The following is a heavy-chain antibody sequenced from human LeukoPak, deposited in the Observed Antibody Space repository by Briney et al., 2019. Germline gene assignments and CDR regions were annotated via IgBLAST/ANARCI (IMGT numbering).Heavy chain of an antibody. CDR2: ISGSGGST. V-gene: IGHV3-23*01. Sequence: PGGSLRLSCAASGFTFSSYAMSWVRQAPGKGLEWVSAISGSGGSTYYADSVKGRFTISRDNSKNTLYLQMNRLRAEDTAVYYCAKDLQGNIAAAGTFHYWGQGTLVTVSS. CDR1: GFTFSSYA. J-gene: IGHJ4*02. CDR3: AKDLQGNIAAAGTFHY. D-gene: IGHD6-13*01.